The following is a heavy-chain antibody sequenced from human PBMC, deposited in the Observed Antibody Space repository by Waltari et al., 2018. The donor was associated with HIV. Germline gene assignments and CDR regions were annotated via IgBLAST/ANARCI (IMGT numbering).Heavy chain of an antibody. CDR1: GYTFTSYA. V-gene: IGHV1-3*01. Sequence: QVQLVQSGAEVKKPGASVKVSCKASGYTFTSYAMHWVRQAPGQRLEWMGWINAGNGNTKYSQKFQGRVTITRDTSASTAYMELSSLRSEDTAVYYCARDTGGRRGYSGYDSGDYYYYGMDGWGQGTTVTVSS. D-gene: IGHD5-12*01. CDR3: ARDTGGRRGYSGYDSGDYYYYGMDG. J-gene: IGHJ6*02. CDR2: INAGNGNT.